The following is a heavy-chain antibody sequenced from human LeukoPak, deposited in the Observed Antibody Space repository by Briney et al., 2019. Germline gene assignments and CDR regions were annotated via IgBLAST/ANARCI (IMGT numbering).Heavy chain of an antibody. CDR3: ARLKDDVTKLDY. J-gene: IGHJ4*02. V-gene: IGHV3-7*01. Sequence: GGSLRLSCAASGFTFSTYWMSWVRQAPGKGLEWVASINQDGSQKRYVDSVQGRFAISRDNTKNSLFLQMNSLRAEDTAVYYCARLKDDVTKLDYWGQGTLVTVSS. D-gene: IGHD2-8*01. CDR1: GFTFSTYW. CDR2: INQDGSQK.